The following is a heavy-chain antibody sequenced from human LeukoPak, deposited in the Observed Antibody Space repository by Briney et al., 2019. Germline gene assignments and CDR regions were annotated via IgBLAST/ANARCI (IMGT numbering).Heavy chain of an antibody. CDR2: IYYSGST. V-gene: IGHV4-30-4*01. CDR1: GGSISSGDYY. Sequence: SETLSLTCTVSGGSISSGDYYWSWIRQPPGKGLEWIGYIYYSGSTYYSPSLKSRLTISVDTSKNQFSLNLSSVTAADTAVCYCARRWGHSDAFDIWGQGTMVTVSS. CDR3: ARRWGHSDAFDI. J-gene: IGHJ3*02. D-gene: IGHD7-27*01.